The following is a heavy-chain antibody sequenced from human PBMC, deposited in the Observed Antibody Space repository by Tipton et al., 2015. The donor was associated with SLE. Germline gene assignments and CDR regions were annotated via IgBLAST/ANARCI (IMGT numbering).Heavy chain of an antibody. D-gene: IGHD1-1*01. CDR3: ARGQYKRDY. J-gene: IGHJ4*02. V-gene: IGHV4-31*03. CDR1: GVSVSSGGYY. CDR2: IHHGGST. Sequence: TLSLTCTVSGVSVSSGGYYWTWIRQPPGKGLEWIGEIHHGGSTYYNPSLKSRVTLSVDTSKNQFSLNLRSVTAADTAVYYCARGQYKRDYWGQGTLVTVSS.